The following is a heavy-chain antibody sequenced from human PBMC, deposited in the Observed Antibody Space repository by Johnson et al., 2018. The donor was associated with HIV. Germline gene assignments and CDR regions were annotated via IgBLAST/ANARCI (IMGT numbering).Heavy chain of an antibody. CDR3: ARDVGVTKDAFDI. V-gene: IGHV3-7*01. CDR1: GFTFSSYW. J-gene: IGHJ3*02. Sequence: VQLVESGGGLVQPGGSLRLSCAASGFTFSSYWMSWVRQAPGTGLEWVANIKQDGSEKYYVDSVKGRFTISSDNAKNSRSLQMNSLRAEDTAVYYCARDVGVTKDAFDIWGQGTMVTVSS. CDR2: IKQDGSEK. D-gene: IGHD4-17*01.